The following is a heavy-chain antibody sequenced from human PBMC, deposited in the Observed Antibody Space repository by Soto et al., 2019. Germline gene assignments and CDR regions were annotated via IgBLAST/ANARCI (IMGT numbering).Heavy chain of an antibody. D-gene: IGHD6-19*01. J-gene: IGHJ6*02. V-gene: IGHV3-48*02. CDR3: ARVGEQWLVVSNYYYYGMDV. CDR1: VFSLSSYS. CDR2: ISSSSSTI. Sequence: PGGSLRLSCAPSVFSLSSYSMNGVRKAPGKGLEWVSYISSSSSTIYYADSVKGRFTISRDNAKNSLYLQMNSLRDEDTAVYYCARVGEQWLVVSNYYYYGMDVWAQGTTVTVSS.